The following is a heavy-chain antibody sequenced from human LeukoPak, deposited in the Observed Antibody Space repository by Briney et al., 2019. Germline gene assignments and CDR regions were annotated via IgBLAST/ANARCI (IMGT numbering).Heavy chain of an antibody. D-gene: IGHD6-13*01. CDR2: IYYGGST. CDR1: GDSISGSTFY. V-gene: IGHV4-39*01. J-gene: IGHJ4*02. CDR3: ARHLSTAGALGIDY. Sequence: SETLSLTCTVSGDSISGSTFYWGWIRQPPGKGLEWIESIYYGGSTYYNPSLKSRVTMSVDTSKNQFSLKLTSVTAADTAVYYCARHLSTAGALGIDYWGQGTRVTVSS.